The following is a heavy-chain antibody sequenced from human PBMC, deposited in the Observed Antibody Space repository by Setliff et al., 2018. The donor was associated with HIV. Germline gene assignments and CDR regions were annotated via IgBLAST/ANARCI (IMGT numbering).Heavy chain of an antibody. D-gene: IGHD3-3*01. Sequence: ASVKVSCKASNYTFTSYGISWVRQAPGQGLEWMGWISPYNGNTNYAQNFQGRVTMTTDTSTSTAYMELRSLRSDDTAVYYCARDYNFWSGYYTNDAFDIWGQGTMVTV. CDR2: ISPYNGNT. CDR1: NYTFTSYG. CDR3: ARDYNFWSGYYTNDAFDI. J-gene: IGHJ3*02. V-gene: IGHV1-18*01.